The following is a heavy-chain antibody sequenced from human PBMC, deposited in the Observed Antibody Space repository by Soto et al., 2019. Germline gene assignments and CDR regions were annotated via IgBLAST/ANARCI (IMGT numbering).Heavy chain of an antibody. V-gene: IGHV1-69*18. CDR2: IIPVFGTT. CDR1: GDTFSGYP. CDR3: ARDGGFGELKY. J-gene: IGHJ4*02. Sequence: QVQLVQSGAELKKPGSSVKVSCKASGDTFSGYPINWVRQGPGEGLEWMGRIIPVFGTTNDAQRFEGRVIFTADESNNPAYMELTGLLSEDTAVYYCARDGGFGELKYWGPGTLVTVSS. D-gene: IGHD3-10*01.